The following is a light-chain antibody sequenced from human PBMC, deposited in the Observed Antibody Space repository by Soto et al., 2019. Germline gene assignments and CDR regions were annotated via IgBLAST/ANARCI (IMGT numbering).Light chain of an antibody. V-gene: IGKV1-5*03. CDR3: QQYYTYWHM. CDR1: QSISAW. CDR2: KAS. Sequence: DIQMTQSPSTLSASVGDRVSINCRASQSISAWLAWYQQKPGKAPRLLIYKASTLEIGVPSRFSGSGSGTEFTLTISSLQPDDVATYYCQQYYTYWHMFGQGTKVDIK. J-gene: IGKJ1*01.